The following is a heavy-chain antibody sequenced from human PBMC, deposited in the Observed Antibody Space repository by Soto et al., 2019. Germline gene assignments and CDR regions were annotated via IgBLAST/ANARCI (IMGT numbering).Heavy chain of an antibody. V-gene: IGHV3-23*01. J-gene: IGHJ2*01. CDR3: ANLESLPLACWYGDF. Sequence: EVQLLESGGGLVQPGGSLRLSCAASGFTFSAYAMGWVRQAPGKGLEWVSTIHGGGGATHYADSVKGRFTISRDDSQNTVYAHMNALRADDTAVSCCANLESLPLACWYGDFLGRGTLVTVSS. CDR2: IHGGGGAT. CDR1: GFTFSAYA.